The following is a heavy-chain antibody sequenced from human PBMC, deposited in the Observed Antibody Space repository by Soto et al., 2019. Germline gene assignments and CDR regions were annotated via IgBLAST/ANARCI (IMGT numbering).Heavy chain of an antibody. D-gene: IGHD2-21*02. J-gene: IGHJ5*02. V-gene: IGHV4-34*01. CDR1: GASFNGYY. Sequence: PSETLSLTCAVYGASFNGYYWSWIRQPPGKGLEWIGEVNHRGGTNYNPSLKSRVTISADKSKNQFSLKLNSVTAADTAAYYCARVGGRFASSEVVSASWFDPWGQGTLVTVSS. CDR2: VNHRGGT. CDR3: ARVGGRFASSEVVSASWFDP.